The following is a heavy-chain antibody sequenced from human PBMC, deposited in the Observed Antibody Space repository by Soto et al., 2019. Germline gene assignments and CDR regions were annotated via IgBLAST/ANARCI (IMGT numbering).Heavy chain of an antibody. V-gene: IGHV3-48*01. CDR2: ISSSSSTI. CDR3: ASSIAAGDYDDAFDI. D-gene: IGHD6-13*01. CDR1: GFTFSSYS. Sequence: GGSLRLSCAASGFTFSSYSMNWVRQAPGKGLEWVSYISSSSSTIYYADSVKGRFTISRDNAKNSLYLQMNSLRAEDTAVYYCASSIAAGDYDDAFDIWGQGTMVTVSS. J-gene: IGHJ3*02.